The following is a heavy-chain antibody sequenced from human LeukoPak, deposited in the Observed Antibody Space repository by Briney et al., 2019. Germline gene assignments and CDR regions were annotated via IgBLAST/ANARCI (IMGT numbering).Heavy chain of an antibody. CDR3: ARDRSNDFHFDY. J-gene: IGHJ4*02. Sequence: KPSQTLSLTCTVSGGSISSGVYYWSWIRQHPGKGLEWIGYIYYSGSTYYNPSLKSRVTISVDTSKNQFSLKLSSVTAADTAVYYCARDRSNDFHFDYWGQGTLVTVSS. CDR2: IYYSGST. D-gene: IGHD2-21*02. CDR1: GGSISSGVYY. V-gene: IGHV4-31*03.